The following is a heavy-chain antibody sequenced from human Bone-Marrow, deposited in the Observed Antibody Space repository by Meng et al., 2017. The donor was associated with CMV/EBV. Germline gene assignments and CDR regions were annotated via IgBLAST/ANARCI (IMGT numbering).Heavy chain of an antibody. V-gene: IGHV1-2*02. CDR1: GYTFTGYY. CDR3: ARGKRAGSCNWFDP. J-gene: IGHJ5*02. Sequence: ASVKVSCKASGYTFTGYYMHWVRQAPGQGLEWMGWINPNSGGTNYAQKFQGRVTMTRDTSISTAHMELSRLRSDDTAVYYCARGKRAGSCNWFDPWGQGTLVTVSS. CDR2: INPNSGGT.